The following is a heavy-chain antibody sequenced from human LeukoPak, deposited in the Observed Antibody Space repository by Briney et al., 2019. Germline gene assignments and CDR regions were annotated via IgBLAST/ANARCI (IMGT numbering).Heavy chain of an antibody. J-gene: IGHJ6*03. V-gene: IGHV1-2*02. D-gene: IGHD5-12*01. CDR2: INPNSGVT. CDR3: AKDRYGDYEAPFHYYMDA. Sequence: ASVKVSCRASGYTFSGFYIHWVRQAPGQGLEWMGWINPNSGVTNYAQKLQGRVTITRDTSIDTAYMQLSRLRSDDTAVYYCAKDRYGDYEAPFHYYMDAWGRGTTVTVSS. CDR1: GYTFSGFY.